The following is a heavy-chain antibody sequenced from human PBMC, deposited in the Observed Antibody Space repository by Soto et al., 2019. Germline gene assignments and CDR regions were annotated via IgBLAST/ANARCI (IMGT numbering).Heavy chain of an antibody. CDR1: GYTLSIAN. D-gene: IGHD2-15*01. V-gene: IGHV1-46*03. CDR3: GSVYCSGGRCYSIDY. J-gene: IGHJ4*02. CDR2: INPCGST. Sequence: APVKVARTASGYTLSIANVPLLQKAPGQGLEGVGIINPCGSTTYAQKFEGRVTMTRDASTSTVYMRLRSLRSGDTAVYYCGSVYCSGGRCYSIDYWGQGTLVTVSS.